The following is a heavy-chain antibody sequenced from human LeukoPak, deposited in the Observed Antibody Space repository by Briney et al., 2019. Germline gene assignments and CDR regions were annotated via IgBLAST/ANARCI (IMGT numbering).Heavy chain of an antibody. Sequence: PSQTLSLTCTVSGGSISSGSYYWSWIRQPAGKGLEWIGRIYTSGSTNYNPSLKSRVTISVDTSKNQFSLKLSSVTAADTAVYYCARDHCSSTSCLEDDAFDIWGQGTMVTVSS. CDR1: GGSISSGSYY. CDR2: IYTSGST. CDR3: ARDHCSSTSCLEDDAFDI. D-gene: IGHD2-2*01. V-gene: IGHV4-61*02. J-gene: IGHJ3*02.